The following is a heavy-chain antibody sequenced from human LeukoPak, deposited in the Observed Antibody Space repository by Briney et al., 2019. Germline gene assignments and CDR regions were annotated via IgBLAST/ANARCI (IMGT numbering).Heavy chain of an antibody. CDR3: ARDRTPFIKGRDWCIDL. CDR1: GFTFSTYA. Sequence: GRSLRLSCAASGFTFSTYAMHWVRQAPGKGLEWVAVISYDGTNNYLADSVKGRFTISRDQSRNTLYLQMNSLRPEDTAVYYCARDRTPFIKGRDWCIDLWGRGTLVTVSS. D-gene: IGHD3-10*01. V-gene: IGHV3-30-3*01. J-gene: IGHJ2*01. CDR2: ISYDGTNN.